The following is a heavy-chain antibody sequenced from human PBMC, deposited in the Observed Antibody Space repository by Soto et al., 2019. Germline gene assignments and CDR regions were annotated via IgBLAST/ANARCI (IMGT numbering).Heavy chain of an antibody. CDR3: ASIAAAGNNGYYYGMDV. Sequence: PSETLSLTCAVYGGSFSGYYWSWIRQPPGKGLEWIGEINHSGSTNYNPSLKSRDTISVDTSKNQFSLKLSSVTAADTAVYYCASIAAAGNNGYYYGMDVWGQGTTVTVSS. J-gene: IGHJ6*02. CDR2: INHSGST. CDR1: GGSFSGYY. V-gene: IGHV4-34*01. D-gene: IGHD6-13*01.